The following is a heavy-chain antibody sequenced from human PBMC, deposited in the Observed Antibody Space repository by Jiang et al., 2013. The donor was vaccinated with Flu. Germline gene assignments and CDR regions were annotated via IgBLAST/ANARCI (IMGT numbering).Heavy chain of an antibody. Sequence: TVSGGSISSGDYYWSWIRQPPGRAWSGLGTSITVGGTYYNPSLKSRVTISVDTSKNQFSLKLSSVTAADTAVYYCARIGGDEGWFDPWGQGTLVTVSS. CDR3: ARIGGDEGWFDP. CDR1: GGSISSGDYY. D-gene: IGHD4-17*01. CDR2: SITVGGT. J-gene: IGHJ5*02. V-gene: IGHV4-30-4*08.